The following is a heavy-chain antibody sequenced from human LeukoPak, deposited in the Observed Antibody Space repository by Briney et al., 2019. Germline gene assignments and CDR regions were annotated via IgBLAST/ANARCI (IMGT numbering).Heavy chain of an antibody. CDR1: GFTFSSYA. J-gene: IGHJ4*02. Sequence: GGSLRLSCAASGFTFSSYAMHWVRQAPGKGLEWVAVISYDGSNKYYADSVKGRFTISRDNSKNTLYLQMNSLRAEDTAVYYCARGRPYYFDYWGQGTLVTVSS. CDR2: ISYDGSNK. CDR3: ARGRPYYFDY. V-gene: IGHV3-30-3*01.